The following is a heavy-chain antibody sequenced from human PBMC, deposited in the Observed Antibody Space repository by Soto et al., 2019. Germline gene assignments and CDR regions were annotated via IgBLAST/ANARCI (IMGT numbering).Heavy chain of an antibody. CDR2: ISYDGSNK. D-gene: IGHD1-1*01. J-gene: IGHJ4*02. V-gene: IGHV3-30-3*01. CDR1: GFTFSSYA. Sequence: PGWSLRLSCASSGFTFSSYAMHWVRQAPGKGLEWVAVISYDGSNKYYADSVKGRFTISRDNSKNTLYLQMNSLRAEDTAVYYCARDERASPDYWGQGTLVTVSS. CDR3: ARDERASPDY.